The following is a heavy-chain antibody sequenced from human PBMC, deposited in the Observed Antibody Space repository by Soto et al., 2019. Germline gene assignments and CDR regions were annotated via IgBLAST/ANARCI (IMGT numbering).Heavy chain of an antibody. V-gene: IGHV3-48*02. J-gene: IGHJ6*02. CDR1: GLNFSSYS. CDR2: ISSSSSTI. CDR3: ARGACSGGSCPTEGMDV. D-gene: IGHD2-15*01. Sequence: PGGSLRLSCAASGLNFSSYSMNWVRKAPGKGLEWVSYISSSSSTIYYADSVKGRFTISRDNAKNSLYLQMNSLRDEDTAVYYCARGACSGGSCPTEGMDVWGQGTTVTVS.